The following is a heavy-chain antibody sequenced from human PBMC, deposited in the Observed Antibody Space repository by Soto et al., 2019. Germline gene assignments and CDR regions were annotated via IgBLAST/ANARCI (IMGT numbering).Heavy chain of an antibody. CDR3: ERFPRGGVGAKYYFDY. D-gene: IGHD1-26*01. CDR1: GGSISSYY. CDR2: IYYSGGT. Sequence: PSETLSLTCTFSGGSISSYYWSWIRQPPGKGLEWIGYIYYSGGTNYNPSLKSRVTISVDTSKNQFSLKLSSVTAADTAVYYCERFPRGGVGAKYYFDYWGQGTLVTVSS. J-gene: IGHJ4*02. V-gene: IGHV4-59*08.